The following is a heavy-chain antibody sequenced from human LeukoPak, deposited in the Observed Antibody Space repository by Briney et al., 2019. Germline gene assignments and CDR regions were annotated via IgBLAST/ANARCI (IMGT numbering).Heavy chain of an antibody. CDR2: ISGSGGST. J-gene: IGHJ4*02. V-gene: IGHV3-23*01. CDR1: GFTFSSYA. D-gene: IGHD5-18*01. CDR3: AKDLDTAMVTPLFDY. Sequence: PGGSLRLSCAASGFTFSSYAMSRVRQAPGKGLEWVSAISGSGGSTYYADSVKGRFTISRDNSKNTLYLQMNSLRAEDTAVYYCAKDLDTAMVTPLFDYWGQGTLVTVSS.